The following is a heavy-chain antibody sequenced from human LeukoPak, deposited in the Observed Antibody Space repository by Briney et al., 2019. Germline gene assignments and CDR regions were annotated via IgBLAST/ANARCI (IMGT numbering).Heavy chain of an antibody. D-gene: IGHD5-12*01. CDR1: GFTFSSYW. CDR2: IKQDGSEK. V-gene: IGHV3-7*01. J-gene: IGHJ4*02. Sequence: GGSLRLSCAASGFTFSSYWMSWVRQAPGKGLEWVANIKQDGSEKYYVDSVKGRFTISRDNAKNSLYLQMNSLRAGDTAVYYCARVYSGYDPPFDYRGQGTLVTVSS. CDR3: ARVYSGYDPPFDY.